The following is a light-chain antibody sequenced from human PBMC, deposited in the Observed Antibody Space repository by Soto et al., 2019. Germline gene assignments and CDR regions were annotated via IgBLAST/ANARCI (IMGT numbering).Light chain of an antibody. CDR2: AAS. J-gene: IGKJ2*02. V-gene: IGKV3-20*01. CDR3: YQYGDSAST. Sequence: ELVLTQSPGTLSLSPGERATLSCRASQSVSNNYLAWFQKKPGQAPRLLMYAASGRAPAIPDRFSGSGSGTDFTLIISGLEPDDFEVDSYYQYGDSASTFGQGTKVE. CDR1: QSVSNNY.